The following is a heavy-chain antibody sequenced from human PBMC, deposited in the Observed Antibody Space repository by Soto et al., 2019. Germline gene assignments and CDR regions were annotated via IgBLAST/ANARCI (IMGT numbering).Heavy chain of an antibody. CDR1: GFSLSTSGVG. D-gene: IGHD2-15*01. Sequence: QITLKESGPTLVKPTQTLTLTCTFSGFSLSTSGVGVGWIRQPPGKALEWLALIYWDDDKRYSPSLKSRLTITKDTSKNQVVLTMTNMDPVDTATYYCAHIIRYCSGGRCSPYFFDFWGQGTLVTVSS. J-gene: IGHJ4*02. V-gene: IGHV2-5*02. CDR2: IYWDDDK. CDR3: AHIIRYCSGGRCSPYFFDF.